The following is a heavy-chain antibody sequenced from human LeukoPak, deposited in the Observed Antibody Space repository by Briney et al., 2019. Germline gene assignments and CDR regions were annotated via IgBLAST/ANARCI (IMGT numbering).Heavy chain of an antibody. J-gene: IGHJ4*02. CDR3: AQWGDFYVLTGYYVPDF. D-gene: IGHD3-9*01. CDR2: ITGSDGNT. CDR1: GFTFSNYA. Sequence: GGSLRLSCAASGFTFSNYAMSWVRQAPGKGLEWVSAITGSDGNTYYADPVKGRFTISRDNSKHTLYLQMNSLRAEDTAVYYCAQWGDFYVLTGYYVPDFWGQGTLVTVSS. V-gene: IGHV3-23*01.